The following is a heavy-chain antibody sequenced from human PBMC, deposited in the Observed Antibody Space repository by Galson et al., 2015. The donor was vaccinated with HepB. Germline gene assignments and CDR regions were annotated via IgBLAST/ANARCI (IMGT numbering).Heavy chain of an antibody. CDR3: ARESALPLDYYYYAVDI. Sequence: SLRLSCAASGFDVTTYSLNWVRQAPGKGLEWLSYISNSATYYADSVWGRFIISRDSVKNSLFLQMKSLRAEDTAVYYCARESALPLDYYYYAVDIWGQGTTVTASS. CDR2: ISNSAT. D-gene: IGHD2-15*01. J-gene: IGHJ6*02. V-gene: IGHV3-48*04. CDR1: GFDVTTYS.